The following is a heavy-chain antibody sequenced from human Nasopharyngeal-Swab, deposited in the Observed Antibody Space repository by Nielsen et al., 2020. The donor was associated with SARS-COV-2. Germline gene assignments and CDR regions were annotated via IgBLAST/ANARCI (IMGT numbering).Heavy chain of an antibody. Sequence: ASVKVSCKASGYTFTSYGISWVRQAPGQGLEWMGWISPYNGNTNYAQKLQGRVTMTTDTSTSTAYMELRSLRSDDTAVYYCARDMPGWCGELFSGRHYYYGMDVWGQGTTVTVSS. CDR1: GYTFTSYG. J-gene: IGHJ6*02. V-gene: IGHV1-18*01. D-gene: IGHD3-10*01. CDR2: ISPYNGNT. CDR3: ARDMPGWCGELFSGRHYYYGMDV.